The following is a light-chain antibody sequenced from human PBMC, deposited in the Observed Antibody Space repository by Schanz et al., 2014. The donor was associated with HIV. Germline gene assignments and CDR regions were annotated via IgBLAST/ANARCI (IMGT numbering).Light chain of an antibody. Sequence: EIVLTQSPGTLSLSPGERATLSCRASQSVKNNYLAWYQQKPGQAPRLLIYDASSRATGIPDRFSGSGSGTDFTLTISRLEPEDFAVYYCQQYGSSPLFGQGTKVEIK. V-gene: IGKV3-20*01. J-gene: IGKJ1*01. CDR2: DAS. CDR3: QQYGSSPL. CDR1: QSVKNNY.